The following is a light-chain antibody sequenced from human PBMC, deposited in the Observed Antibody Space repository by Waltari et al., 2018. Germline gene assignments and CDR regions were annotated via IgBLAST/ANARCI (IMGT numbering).Light chain of an antibody. V-gene: IGLV2-11*01. CDR2: DVS. J-gene: IGLJ2*01. Sequence: QSALTQPPSVSGSPGQSVTISCPGPSSDVGGYTYAALYQQHPGKAPKLMIYDVSKRPSGVPDRFSGSKSGNTASLTISGLQAEDEADYYCCSYAGSFVVFGGGTKLTVL. CDR1: SSDVGGYTY. CDR3: CSYAGSFVV.